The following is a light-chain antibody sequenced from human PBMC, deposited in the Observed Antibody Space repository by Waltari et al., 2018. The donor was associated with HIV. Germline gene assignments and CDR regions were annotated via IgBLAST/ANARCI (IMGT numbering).Light chain of an antibody. CDR2: DVS. V-gene: IGLV2-11*01. J-gene: IGLJ3*02. Sequence: ISCTGTSSDVGGYNYVSWYQQHPGKAPKLMIYDVSKRPSGVPDRFSGSKSGNTASLTISGLQAEDEADYYCCSYAGSYTWVFGGGTKLTVL. CDR1: SSDVGGYNY. CDR3: CSYAGSYTWV.